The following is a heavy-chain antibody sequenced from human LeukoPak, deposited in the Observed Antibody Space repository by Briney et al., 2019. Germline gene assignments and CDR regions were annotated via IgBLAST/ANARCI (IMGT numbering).Heavy chain of an antibody. J-gene: IGHJ6*03. CDR3: ARGYIVVVPAGPYYYYYMDV. D-gene: IGHD2-2*01. V-gene: IGHV4-34*01. CDR2: INHSGST. Sequence: SETLSLTCAVYGGSFSGYYWSWIRQPPGKGLEWIGEINHSGSTNYNPSLKSRVTISVDTSKNQLSLKLSSVTAADTAVYYCARGYIVVVPAGPYYYYYMDVWGKGTTVTVSS. CDR1: GGSFSGYY.